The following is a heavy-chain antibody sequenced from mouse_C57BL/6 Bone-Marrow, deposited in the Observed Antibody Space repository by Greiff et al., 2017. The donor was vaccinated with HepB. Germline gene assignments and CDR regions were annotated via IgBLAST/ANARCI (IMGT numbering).Heavy chain of an antibody. V-gene: IGHV10-1*01. J-gene: IGHJ3*01. CDR3: VRQGWLGCAY. Sequence: EVKLMESGGGLVQPQGSLKLSCAASGFSFNTYAMNWVRQAPGKGLEWVARIRSKSNNYATYYADSVNDRFTISRDDSESMLYRQMNNLKTEDTAREYCVRQGWLGCAYWGQGTLVTVSA. CDR1: GFSFNTYA. CDR2: IRSKSNNYAT. D-gene: IGHD2-3*01.